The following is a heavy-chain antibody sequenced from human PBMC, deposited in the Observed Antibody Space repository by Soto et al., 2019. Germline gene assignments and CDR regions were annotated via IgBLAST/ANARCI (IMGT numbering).Heavy chain of an antibody. Sequence: QVQLVQSGAEVKKPGASVKVSCKASGYTFTSYGFSWVRQAPGQGLEWMGWISVYNGNTYYAQNLQGRVTMTTDTSTSTAYMELRSLRSDDTAVYYCARDLEKDIVLVPAASGWFDPWGQGTLVTVSS. CDR2: ISVYNGNT. J-gene: IGHJ5*02. CDR3: ARDLEKDIVLVPAASGWFDP. CDR1: GYTFTSYG. D-gene: IGHD2-2*01. V-gene: IGHV1-18*01.